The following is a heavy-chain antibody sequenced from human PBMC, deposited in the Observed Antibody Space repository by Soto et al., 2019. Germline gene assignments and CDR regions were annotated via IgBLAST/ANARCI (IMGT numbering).Heavy chain of an antibody. CDR2: IIPIFGTA. Sequence: SVKVSCKASGGTFSSYAISWVRQAPGQGLEWMGGIIPIFGTANYAKKFQGRVTITADKSTSTAYMELSSLRSEDTAVYYCARTKKQYGDYATTREHYYYYYGMDVWGQGTTVTVSS. CDR1: GGTFSSYA. CDR3: ARTKKQYGDYATTREHYYYYYGMDV. V-gene: IGHV1-69*06. D-gene: IGHD4-17*01. J-gene: IGHJ6*02.